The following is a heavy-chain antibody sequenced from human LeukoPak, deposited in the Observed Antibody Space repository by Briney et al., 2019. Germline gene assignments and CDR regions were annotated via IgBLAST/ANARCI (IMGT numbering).Heavy chain of an antibody. J-gene: IGHJ3*02. CDR3: ARGHCSSTSCYRNAFDI. CDR2: IIPVFTTA. V-gene: IGHV1-69*13. D-gene: IGHD2-2*02. CDR1: GGTFSTYG. Sequence: SVKVSCKASGGTFSTYGINWVRQAPGQGLEWVGGIIPVFTTAHYAQKFQGRVTITADESTSTAYMELSSLRSEDTAVYYCARGHCSSTSCYRNAFDIWGQGTMVTVSS.